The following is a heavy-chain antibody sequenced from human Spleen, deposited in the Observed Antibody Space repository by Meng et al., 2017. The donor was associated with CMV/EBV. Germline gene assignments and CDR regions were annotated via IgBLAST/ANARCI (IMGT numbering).Heavy chain of an antibody. CDR3: ARGGFGELMAYYFDY. CDR1: GGTFSSYA. Sequence: SVKVSCKASGGTFSSYAISWVRQAPGQGLEWMGGIIPILGIANYAQKFQGRVTMTTDTFTSIAYMELRSLRSDDTAVYYCARGGFGELMAYYFDYWGQGTLVTVSS. V-gene: IGHV1-69*10. D-gene: IGHD3-10*01. J-gene: IGHJ4*02. CDR2: IIPILGIA.